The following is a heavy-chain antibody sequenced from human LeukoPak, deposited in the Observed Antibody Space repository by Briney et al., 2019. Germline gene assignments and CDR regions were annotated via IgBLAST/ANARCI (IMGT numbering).Heavy chain of an antibody. CDR3: AREGPAGNPFDY. J-gene: IGHJ4*02. CDR2: IYYSGST. Sequence: PSETLSLTCTVSGGSISSGGYYWSWIRQHPGKGLEWIGYIYYSGSTYYNPSLKSRVTISVDTSKNQFSLKLSSVTAADTAVYYCAREGPAGNPFDYWGQGTLVTVSS. V-gene: IGHV4-31*03. CDR1: GGSISSGGYY. D-gene: IGHD3-10*01.